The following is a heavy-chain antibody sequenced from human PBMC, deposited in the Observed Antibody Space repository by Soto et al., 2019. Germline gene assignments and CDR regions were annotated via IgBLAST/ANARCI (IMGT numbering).Heavy chain of an antibody. Sequence: GASVKVSCKASGYRFISYYVQWVRQAPGQGLELIAVFNPANGRTTYAETFHGRITITTDTSTSTLFMELSSLRSEDTAVYFCARDISRRQTYYGMDVWGQGTTVTVYS. CDR3: ARDISRRQTYYGMDV. V-gene: IGHV1-46*01. D-gene: IGHD2-21*01. J-gene: IGHJ6*02. CDR1: GYRFISYY. CDR2: FNPANGRT.